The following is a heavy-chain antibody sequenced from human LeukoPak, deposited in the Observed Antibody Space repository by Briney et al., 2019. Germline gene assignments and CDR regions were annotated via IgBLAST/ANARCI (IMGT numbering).Heavy chain of an antibody. CDR3: AKDIDPQQLVHIYYYYGMDV. V-gene: IGHV3-23*01. J-gene: IGHJ6*02. Sequence: PGGSLRLSCEASGFTFSSYAMSWVRQAPGKGLEWVSAISGSGGSTYYADSVKGRFTISRDNSKNTLYLQMNSLRAEDTAVYYCAKDIDPQQLVHIYYYYGMDVWGQGTTVTVSS. CDR2: ISGSGGST. D-gene: IGHD6-13*01. CDR1: GFTFSSYA.